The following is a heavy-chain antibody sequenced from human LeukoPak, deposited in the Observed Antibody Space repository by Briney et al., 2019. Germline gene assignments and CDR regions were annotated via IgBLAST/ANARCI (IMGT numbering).Heavy chain of an antibody. V-gene: IGHV1-24*01. CDR1: GFTFDEFS. CDR3: VTAPRYSAYVPSDQ. CDR2: FHTEDGDM. D-gene: IGHD5-12*01. J-gene: IGHJ4*02. Sequence: ASVKVSCKISGFTFDEFSMHWVRQAPAKGLEWMGGFHTEDGDMKYAQKFQGRVAMTEDSATKTAYLEVSGLTSEDTAVYYCVTAPRYSAYVPSDQWGQGTLVTVSS.